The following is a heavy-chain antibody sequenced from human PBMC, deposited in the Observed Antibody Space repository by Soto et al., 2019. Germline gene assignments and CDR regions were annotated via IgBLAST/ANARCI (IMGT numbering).Heavy chain of an antibody. Sequence: PGGFLRLSCAASGFTFSSYWMHWVRQAPGKGLVWVSRINSDGSSTSYADSVKGRFTISRDNAKNTLYLQMNSLRAEDTAVYYCARDTDFWSGSPSMDVWGKGTTVTVSS. V-gene: IGHV3-74*01. CDR2: INSDGSST. CDR3: ARDTDFWSGSPSMDV. D-gene: IGHD3-3*01. J-gene: IGHJ6*03. CDR1: GFTFSSYW.